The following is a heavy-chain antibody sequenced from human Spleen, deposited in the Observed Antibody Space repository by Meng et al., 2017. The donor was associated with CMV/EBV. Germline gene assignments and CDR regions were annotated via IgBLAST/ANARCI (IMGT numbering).Heavy chain of an antibody. CDR1: GYTFTAYY. J-gene: IGHJ4*02. D-gene: IGHD1-20*01. CDR3: ARGSPYNYNANCDY. V-gene: IGHV1-2*02. CDR2: INPDSGAT. Sequence: ASGYTFTAYYMHWVRQAPGQGLEWMGWINPDSGATNYAEKFQGRVTMTRDTSISTAYMELRRLTSDDTAVYYCARGSPYNYNANCDYWGQGALVTVSS.